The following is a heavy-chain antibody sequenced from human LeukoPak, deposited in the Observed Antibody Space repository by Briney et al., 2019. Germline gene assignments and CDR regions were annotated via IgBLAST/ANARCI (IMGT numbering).Heavy chain of an antibody. D-gene: IGHD3-10*01. CDR1: GGSFSGYY. J-gene: IGHJ4*02. CDR2: IYYTGST. V-gene: IGHV4-59*01. Sequence: PSETLSLTCAVYGGSFSGYYWSWIRQPPGKGLEWIGYIYYTGSTNYNPSLKSRVTISVDTSENQFSLKVSSVTAADTAVYYCARGGSYSYYWGQGTLVTVSS. CDR3: ARGGSYSYY.